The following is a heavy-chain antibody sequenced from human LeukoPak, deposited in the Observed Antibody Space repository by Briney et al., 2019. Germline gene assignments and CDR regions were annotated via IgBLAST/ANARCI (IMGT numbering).Heavy chain of an antibody. Sequence: GGSLRLSCAASGFTFSSYAMHWVRQAPGKGLEWVAVISYDGSNKYYADSVKGRFTISRDNTKNTLYLQMNSLRAEDTAVYYCASQRAGWFDPWGQGTLVTVSS. CDR1: GFTFSSYA. CDR3: ASQRAGWFDP. V-gene: IGHV3-30-3*01. J-gene: IGHJ5*02. CDR2: ISYDGSNK.